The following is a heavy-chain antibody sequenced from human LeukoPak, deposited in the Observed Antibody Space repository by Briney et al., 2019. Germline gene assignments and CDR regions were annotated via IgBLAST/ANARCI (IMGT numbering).Heavy chain of an antibody. D-gene: IGHD2-2*01. V-gene: IGHV3-7*04. Sequence: PGGSLRLSCAASGFSFSTYWMNWVRQAPGKGLEWVANIKQDVSEKYYVDSVKGRFTISRDNARNSLYLQMDSLRADDTAVYYCARGATSWGHYFDYWGQGALVTVST. CDR3: ARGATSWGHYFDY. J-gene: IGHJ4*02. CDR2: IKQDVSEK. CDR1: GFSFSTYW.